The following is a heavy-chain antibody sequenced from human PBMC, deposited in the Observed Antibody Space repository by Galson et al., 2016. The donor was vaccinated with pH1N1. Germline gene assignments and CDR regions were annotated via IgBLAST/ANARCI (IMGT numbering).Heavy chain of an antibody. J-gene: IGHJ4*02. V-gene: IGHV1-2*02. D-gene: IGHD6-6*01. CDR1: GYRFAGNY. Sequence: SVKVSCKASGYRFAGNYLHWVRQAPGKGLEWMGWINPNTGDTHSAQNFQGRVTMTRDTSINTAYMELSRLVSDDTAIYYCARVVMGSSGFDFWGQGTLVTVSS. CDR2: INPNTGDT. CDR3: ARVVMGSSGFDF.